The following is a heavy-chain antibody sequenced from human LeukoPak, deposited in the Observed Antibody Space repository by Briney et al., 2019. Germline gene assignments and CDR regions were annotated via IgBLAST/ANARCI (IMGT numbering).Heavy chain of an antibody. CDR3: AKGYNYAYEY. Sequence: GGSLRLSCAASGFTVSSSYMSWVRQAPGKGLEWVSLIYSGGSTYYADSVKGRFTISRDNSKNTLYLQMNSLRPEDTAVYYCAKGYNYAYEYWGQGTLVTVSS. V-gene: IGHV3-53*01. J-gene: IGHJ4*02. D-gene: IGHD5-18*01. CDR1: GFTVSSSY. CDR2: IYSGGST.